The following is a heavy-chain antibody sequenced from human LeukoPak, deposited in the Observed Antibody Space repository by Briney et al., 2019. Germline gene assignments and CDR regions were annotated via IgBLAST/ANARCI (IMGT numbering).Heavy chain of an antibody. V-gene: IGHV4-39*01. CDR3: ARRSGTYHAFDI. J-gene: IGHJ3*02. CDR1: GGSISSNGCY. CDR2: FYYTGST. D-gene: IGHD1-26*01. Sequence: SENLSLTCTVSGGSISSNGCYWGWIRQPPGKGLEWIGSFYYTGSTFYSPSLKSRVTISVDTSKNQFSLKLSSVTAADTAVYYCARRSGTYHAFDIWGQGTMVTVSS.